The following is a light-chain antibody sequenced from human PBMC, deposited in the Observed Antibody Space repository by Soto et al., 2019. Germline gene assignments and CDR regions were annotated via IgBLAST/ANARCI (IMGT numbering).Light chain of an antibody. CDR2: DVS. CDR3: SSYTGSNTVV. CDR1: SSDVGSYKY. V-gene: IGLV2-14*03. J-gene: IGLJ2*01. Sequence: QSALTQPASVSGSPGQSITISCIGTSSDVGSYKYVSWYQQYPGKAPKLMIYDVSNRPSWVSNRFSASKSGNTASLTISGLQAEDEADYYCSSYTGSNTVVFGEGTKVTVL.